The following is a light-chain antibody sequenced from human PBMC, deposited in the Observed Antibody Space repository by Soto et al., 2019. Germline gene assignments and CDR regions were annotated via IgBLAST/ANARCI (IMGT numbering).Light chain of an antibody. Sequence: QSALTQPPSASGSPGQSVTISCAGTSSDVGGYHYVSWYQQHPGKAPKLIIYEVNKRPSGVPDRFSGSKSGNTASLTVSGLQAEAEADCYSSSDASSSNVFGTGTKLTVL. CDR3: SSDASSSNV. CDR1: SSDVGGYHY. V-gene: IGLV2-8*01. CDR2: EVN. J-gene: IGLJ1*01.